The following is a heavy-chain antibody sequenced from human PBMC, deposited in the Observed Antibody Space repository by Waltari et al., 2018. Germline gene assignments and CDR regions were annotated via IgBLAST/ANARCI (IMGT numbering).Heavy chain of an antibody. CDR2: INPNSGGT. J-gene: IGHJ4*02. V-gene: IGHV1-2*02. CDR1: GYTFTGYY. CDR3: ARGRHPGYSSGLYYFDY. D-gene: IGHD6-19*01. Sequence: QVQLVQSGAEVKKPGASVTVSCKASGYTFTGYYMHWVRQAPGQGLEWMGWINPNSGGTNYAQKFQGRVTMTRDTSISTAYMELSRLRSDDTAVYYCARGRHPGYSSGLYYFDYWGQGTLVTVSS.